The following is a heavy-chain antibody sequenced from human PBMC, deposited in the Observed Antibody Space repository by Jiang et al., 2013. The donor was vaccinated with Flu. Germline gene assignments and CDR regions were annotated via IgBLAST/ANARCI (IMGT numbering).Heavy chain of an antibody. CDR1: GYTFTNYW. V-gene: IGHV5-51*01. J-gene: IGHJ2*01. D-gene: IGHD3-10*01. CDR2: IYPGDSDI. Sequence: VQLVESGAEVKKPGESLKISCKASGYTFTNYWIGWVRQMPGKGLEWMGIIYPGDSDIRYSPSFQGQFIISADKASTTAYLQWNSLKASDTAIYYCAREGGDENSLHWYFDLWGRGTLVTVSS. CDR3: AREGGDENSLHWYFDL.